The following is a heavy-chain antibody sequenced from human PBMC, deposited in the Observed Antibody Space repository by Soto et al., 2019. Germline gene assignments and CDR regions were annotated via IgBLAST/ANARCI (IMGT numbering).Heavy chain of an antibody. J-gene: IGHJ6*02. CDR1: GGSISSYY. Sequence: SETLSLTCTVSGGSISSYYWSWIRQPPGKGLEWIGYIYYSGSTNYNPSLKSRVTISVDTSKNQFSLKLSSVTAADTAVYYCAKSTVRGARSWDPLDVWGQGTTVTVSS. D-gene: IGHD3-10*01. CDR3: AKSTVRGARSWDPLDV. V-gene: IGHV4-59*01. CDR2: IYYSGST.